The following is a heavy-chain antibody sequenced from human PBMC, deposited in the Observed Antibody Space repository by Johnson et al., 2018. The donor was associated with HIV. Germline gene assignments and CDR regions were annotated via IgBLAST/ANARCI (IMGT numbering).Heavy chain of an antibody. CDR3: AREVYAHDAFDI. Sequence: QVQLVESGGGVVQPGRSLRLSCAASGFTFSSYAMHWVRQAPGKGLEWVAVISYDGINQYYADSVKGRFTISRDNSKKTLYLQMNSLRPEDTAVYYCAREVYAHDAFDIWGQGTMVTVSS. D-gene: IGHD3-16*01. J-gene: IGHJ3*02. CDR2: ISYDGINQ. V-gene: IGHV3-30-3*01. CDR1: GFTFSSYA.